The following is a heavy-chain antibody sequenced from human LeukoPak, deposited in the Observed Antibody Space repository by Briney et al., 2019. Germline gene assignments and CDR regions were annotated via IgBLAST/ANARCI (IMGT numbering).Heavy chain of an antibody. D-gene: IGHD3-3*01. CDR3: ARDRDLGVVTPWCDY. Sequence: GGSLRLSCAASGFTFSTYAMDWVRQAPGKGLEWVSYLSSSSSVIYHADSVKGRFTISRDNAKNSLYLQMNSLRTEDTAVYYCARDRDLGVVTPWCDYWGQGILVTVSS. V-gene: IGHV3-48*01. CDR2: LSSSSSVI. CDR1: GFTFSTYA. J-gene: IGHJ4*02.